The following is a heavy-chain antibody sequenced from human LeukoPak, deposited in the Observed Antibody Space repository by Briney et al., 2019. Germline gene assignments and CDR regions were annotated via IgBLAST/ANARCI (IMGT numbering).Heavy chain of an antibody. CDR2: IRQDGNKI. D-gene: IGHD3-10*01. CDR1: GFIFSTYW. J-gene: IGHJ4*02. Sequence: GGSLRLSCAASGFIFSTYWMSWVRQAPGKGLEWVANIRQDGNKIYYVDSVKGRFTISRDNAKNSLYLQMHNLRAEDTAVYYCARGSLLWFGEFPHFDYWGQGTLVTVSS. V-gene: IGHV3-7*01. CDR3: ARGSLLWFGEFPHFDY.